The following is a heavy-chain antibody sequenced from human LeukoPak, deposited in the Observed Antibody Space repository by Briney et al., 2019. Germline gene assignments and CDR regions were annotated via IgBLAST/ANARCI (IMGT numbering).Heavy chain of an antibody. CDR3: AKMVREFYTISYYFDY. D-gene: IGHD2-8*01. CDR2: ISGSGAGT. J-gene: IGHJ4*02. CDR1: GFTFSSYW. Sequence: GGSLRLSCAASGFTFSSYWMSWVRQAPGKGLEWVSGISGSGAGTYYADSVKGRFTISRDNSKNTLYLQMNSLRAEDTAVYYCAKMVREFYTISYYFDYWGQGTLVTVSS. V-gene: IGHV3-23*01.